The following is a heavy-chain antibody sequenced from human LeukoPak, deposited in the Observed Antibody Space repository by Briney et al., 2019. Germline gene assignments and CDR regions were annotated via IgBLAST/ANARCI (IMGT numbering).Heavy chain of an antibody. CDR3: ASSGYCSSTGCYYDY. CDR2: ISSSSSYI. CDR1: GFTFSSYS. V-gene: IGHV3-21*01. J-gene: IGHJ4*02. D-gene: IGHD2-2*01. Sequence: GGSLRLSCAASGFTFSSYSMNWVRQAPGKGLEWVSSISSSSSYIYYADSVKGRFTISRDNAKNSLYLQMNSLRAEDTAVYYCASSGYCSSTGCYYDYWGQGTLVTVSS.